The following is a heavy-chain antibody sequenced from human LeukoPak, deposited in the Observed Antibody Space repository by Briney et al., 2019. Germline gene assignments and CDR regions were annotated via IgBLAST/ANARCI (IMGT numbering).Heavy chain of an antibody. CDR2: ISGSDGST. V-gene: IGHV3-23*01. D-gene: IGHD2-15*01. CDR1: GFSFNTFD. J-gene: IGHJ4*02. CDR3: VKGGWLDD. Sequence: SLRLTCAASGFSFNTFDMSWVRQAPGRGLEWVSFISGSDGSTQYANSVKGRVTISRDNFDNLLYLDMHSLRGDDTAIYYCVKGGWLDDYGQGTLVTVSS.